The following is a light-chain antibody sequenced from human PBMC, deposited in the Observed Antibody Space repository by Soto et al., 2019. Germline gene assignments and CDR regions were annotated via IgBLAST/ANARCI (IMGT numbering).Light chain of an antibody. CDR2: TTS. CDR1: QGISSH. CDR3: QQYFSYPLT. J-gene: IGKJ4*01. V-gene: IGKV1-8*01. Sequence: AIRMTQSPSSFSASTGDRVTITCRASQGISSHLDWYQVKPGKAPRLLIYTTSYLESGVPSRFSVSGSGTDFTLPISSLQSEDFAFNYCQQYFSYPLTFGGGTKVEIK.